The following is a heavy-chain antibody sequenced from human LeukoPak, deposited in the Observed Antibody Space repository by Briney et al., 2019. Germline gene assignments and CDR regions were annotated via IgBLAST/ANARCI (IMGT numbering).Heavy chain of an antibody. CDR1: GFTFSNYA. V-gene: IGHV3-23*01. CDR2: TTGSGSST. Sequence: GGSLRLSCAASGFTFSNYAMSWVRQAPGKGLEWVSGTTGSGSSTYYADSVKGRFIISRDNSENTLSLRMNSLRAEDTAVYYCAKVQDIMVTVGGGIVIPYYMDVWGTGTTVTVSS. J-gene: IGHJ6*03. CDR3: AKVQDIMVTVGGGIVIPYYMDV. D-gene: IGHD3-16*02.